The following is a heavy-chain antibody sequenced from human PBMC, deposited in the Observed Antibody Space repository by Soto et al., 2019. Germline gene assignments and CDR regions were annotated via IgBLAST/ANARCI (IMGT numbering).Heavy chain of an antibody. Sequence: QVQLQESGPGLVKPSETLSLTCTVSGGSISSYYWSWIRQPPGKGLEWIGYIYYSGSTNYNPSLKSRVTISVDTSKNQFSLKLSSVTGADTAVYYCARDIMGTNYYYYGMDVWGQGTTVTVSS. V-gene: IGHV4-59*01. CDR3: ARDIMGTNYYYYGMDV. CDR1: GGSISSYY. D-gene: IGHD2-8*01. CDR2: IYYSGST. J-gene: IGHJ6*02.